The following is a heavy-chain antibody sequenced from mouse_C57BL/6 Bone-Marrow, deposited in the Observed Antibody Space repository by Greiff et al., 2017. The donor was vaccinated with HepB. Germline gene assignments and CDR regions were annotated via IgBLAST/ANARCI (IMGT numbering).Heavy chain of an antibody. D-gene: IGHD3-2*02. J-gene: IGHJ2*01. V-gene: IGHV1-64*01. CDR1: GYTFTSYW. Sequence: VQLQQPGAELVKPGASVKLSCKASGYTFTSYWMHWVKQRPGQGLEWIGLIHPNSGSTNYNEKFKSKATLTVDKSSSTAYMQLSSLTSEDSAVYYCARRGQLRAIFDDWGQGTTLTVSS. CDR2: IHPNSGST. CDR3: ARRGQLRAIFDD.